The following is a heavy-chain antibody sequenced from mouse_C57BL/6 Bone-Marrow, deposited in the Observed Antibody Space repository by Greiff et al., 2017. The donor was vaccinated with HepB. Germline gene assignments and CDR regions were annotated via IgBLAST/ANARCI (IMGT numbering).Heavy chain of an antibody. D-gene: IGHD1-1*01. V-gene: IGHV1-18*01. CDR3: ARDYYGSSWFAY. CDR2: INPNNGGT. J-gene: IGHJ3*01. Sequence: VHLKQSGPELVKPGASVKIPCKASGYTFTDYNMDWVKQSHGKSLEWIGDINPNNGGTIYNQKFKGKATLTVDKSSSTAYMELRSLTSEDTAVYYCARDYYGSSWFAYWGQGTLVTVSA. CDR1: GYTFTDYN.